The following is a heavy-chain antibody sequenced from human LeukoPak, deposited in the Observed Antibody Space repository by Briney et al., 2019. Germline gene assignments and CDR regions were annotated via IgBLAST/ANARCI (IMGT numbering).Heavy chain of an antibody. V-gene: IGHV3-23*01. CDR3: AKVRLRLLQSSFDY. D-gene: IGHD5-12*01. Sequence: GGSLRLSCAASGFTFSRHALSWVRQAPGKGLEWVSSLSGSGHDTYYADSVKGRFTISRDNSKNTVYLQMNTVRAEDTAVYYCAKVRLRLLQSSFDYWGQGTLVTVSS. J-gene: IGHJ4*02. CDR1: GFTFSRHA. CDR2: LSGSGHDT.